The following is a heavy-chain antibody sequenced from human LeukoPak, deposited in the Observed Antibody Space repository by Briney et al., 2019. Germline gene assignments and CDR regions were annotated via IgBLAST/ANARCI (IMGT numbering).Heavy chain of an antibody. CDR2: IYYSGST. D-gene: IGHD1-26*01. CDR3: ARVRLVGATAFDY. CDR1: GGSISSYY. V-gene: IGHV4-59*01. Sequence: SETLSLTCTVSGGSISSYYWSWIRQPPGKGLEWIGYIYYSGSTNYNPSLKSRVTISVDTSKNEFSLKLSPVTAADTAVYYCARVRLVGATAFDYWGQGTLVSVSS. J-gene: IGHJ4*02.